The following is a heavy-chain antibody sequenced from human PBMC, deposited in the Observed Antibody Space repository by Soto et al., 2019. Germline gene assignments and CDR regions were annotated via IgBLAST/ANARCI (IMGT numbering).Heavy chain of an antibody. CDR2: ISGSGGST. D-gene: IGHD3-16*02. Sequence: PGGSLRLSCAASGFTFSSYAMSWVRQAPGKGLEWVSAISGSGGSTYYADSVKGRFTISRDNSKNTLYLQMNSLRAEDTAVYYCANLEGSYRSIDYWAQGTLITGSS. CDR3: ANLEGSYRSIDY. CDR1: GFTFSSYA. V-gene: IGHV3-23*01. J-gene: IGHJ4*02.